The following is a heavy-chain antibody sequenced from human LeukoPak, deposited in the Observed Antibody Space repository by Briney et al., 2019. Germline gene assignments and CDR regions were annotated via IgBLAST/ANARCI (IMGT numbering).Heavy chain of an antibody. J-gene: IGHJ2*01. Sequence: GGSLRLSCAASGFTVGTKYMNWVSQAPGKGLEWDSILYSGGDTYYADSVKGRFTISRDNSRNTLSLQMNSLRVDDTAVYYCARVGDHYHWYFDLWGRGTLVTVSS. D-gene: IGHD3-10*01. CDR3: ARVGDHYHWYFDL. CDR1: GFTVGTKY. V-gene: IGHV3-53*01. CDR2: LYSGGDT.